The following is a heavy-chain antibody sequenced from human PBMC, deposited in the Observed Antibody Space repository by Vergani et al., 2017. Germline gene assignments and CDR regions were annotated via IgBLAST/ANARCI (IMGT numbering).Heavy chain of an antibody. Sequence: QVQLVESGGGVVQPGRSLRLSCAASGFTFSSYGMHWVRQAPGKGLEWVAVIWYDGSNKYYADSVKGRFTISRDNSKNTLYLQMNSLRAEDTAVYYCARVHYYDSSGYPDYWGQGTLVTVSS. J-gene: IGHJ4*02. CDR3: ARVHYYDSSGYPDY. V-gene: IGHV3-33*01. CDR2: IWYDGSNK. D-gene: IGHD3-22*01. CDR1: GFTFSSYG.